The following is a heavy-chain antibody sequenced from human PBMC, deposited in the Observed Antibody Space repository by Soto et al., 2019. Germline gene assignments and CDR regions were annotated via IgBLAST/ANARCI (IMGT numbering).Heavy chain of an antibody. D-gene: IGHD2-2*01. Sequence: QVQLVQSGAEVKKPGSSVKVSCKASGGTFSSYAISWVRQAPGQGLEWMGGIIPIFGTAAYAQKFQGRVTITADESTSTAYMELSSLRSEDTAVYYCARHVPAAGYYYGMDVWGHWTIVTVS. J-gene: IGHJ6*02. CDR2: IIPIFGTA. CDR1: GGTFSSYA. V-gene: IGHV1-69*12. CDR3: ARHVPAAGYYYGMDV.